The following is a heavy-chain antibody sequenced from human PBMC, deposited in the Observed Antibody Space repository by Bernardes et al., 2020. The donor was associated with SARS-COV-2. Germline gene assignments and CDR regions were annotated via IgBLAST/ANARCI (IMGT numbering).Heavy chain of an antibody. CDR1: GGSFNSRY. CDR2: INHSGST. CDR3: ARGASFGFLSGYSFGRGGPFDP. D-gene: IGHD3-3*01. J-gene: IGHJ5*02. Sequence: SEPLSLTCAVYGGSFNSRYWTWIRQSPGRGLEWVGEINHSGSTSYNPSLKSRVMMSVDTSKMQFSLKLTSVTAADTAVYYCARGASFGFLSGYSFGRGGPFDPWGQGVLVTVAS. V-gene: IGHV4-34*01.